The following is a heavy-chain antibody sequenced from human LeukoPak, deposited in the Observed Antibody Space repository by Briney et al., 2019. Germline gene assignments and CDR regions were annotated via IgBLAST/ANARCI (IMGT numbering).Heavy chain of an antibody. V-gene: IGHV3-11*04. CDR3: AREPYYDILTGYSYYFDY. J-gene: IGHJ4*02. D-gene: IGHD3-9*01. CDR2: ISSSGSTI. CDR1: GFTFSDYY. Sequence: KTGGSLRLSCAASGFTFSDYYMSWIRQAPGKGLEWVSYISSSGSTIYYADSVKGRFTISRDNAKNSLYLQMNSLRAEDTAVYYCAREPYYDILTGYSYYFDYWGQGTLVTVSS.